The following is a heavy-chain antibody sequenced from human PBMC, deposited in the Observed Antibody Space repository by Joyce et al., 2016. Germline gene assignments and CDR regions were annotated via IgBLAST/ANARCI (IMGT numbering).Heavy chain of an antibody. Sequence: EVQLVESGGGLVQPGGSLRLSCAASGFNFGIYWMSWVRHVPGKGLEWVANINQDGREKYYVDSMEGRFTISRDNAKNSLYLQMNSLRVENTAVYYCARAVTKGTVDYWGQGTLVTVSS. J-gene: IGHJ4*02. V-gene: IGHV3-7*01. CDR1: GFNFGIYW. CDR2: INQDGREK. CDR3: ARAVTKGTVDY. D-gene: IGHD4-17*01.